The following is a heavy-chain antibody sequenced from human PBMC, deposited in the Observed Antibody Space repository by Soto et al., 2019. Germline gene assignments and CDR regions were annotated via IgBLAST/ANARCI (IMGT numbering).Heavy chain of an antibody. Sequence: PSETLSITCTVSGGSISSYYWSWIRQPPGKGLEWIGYIYYSGSTNYNPSLKSRVTISVDTSKNQFSLKLSSVTAADTAVYYCARAVGYSYGYYYYYCGMDVWGQGTTVTVSS. CDR3: ARAVGYSYGYYYYYCGMDV. V-gene: IGHV4-59*01. CDR1: GGSISSYY. J-gene: IGHJ6*02. D-gene: IGHD5-18*01. CDR2: IYYSGST.